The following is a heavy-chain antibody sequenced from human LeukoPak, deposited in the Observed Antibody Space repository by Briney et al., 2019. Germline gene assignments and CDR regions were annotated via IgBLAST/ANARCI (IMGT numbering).Heavy chain of an antibody. V-gene: IGHV4-39*07. CDR3: AIQWLAINDAFDI. Sequence: SETLSLTCTVSGDSINNNNYYWSWIRQPPGKGLEWIGEINHSGSTNYNPSLKSRVTISVDTSKNQFSLKLSSVTAADTAVYYCAIQWLAINDAFDIWGQGTMVTVSS. J-gene: IGHJ3*02. D-gene: IGHD6-19*01. CDR2: INHSGST. CDR1: GDSINNNNYY.